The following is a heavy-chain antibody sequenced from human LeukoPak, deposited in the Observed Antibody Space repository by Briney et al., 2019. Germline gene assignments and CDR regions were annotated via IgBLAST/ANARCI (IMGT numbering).Heavy chain of an antibody. CDR1: GFTFSSYE. CDR2: ISSSGSTI. J-gene: IGHJ3*02. Sequence: PGGSLRLSCAASGFTFSSYEMNWVRQAPGKGLEWVSYISSSGSTIYYADSVKGRFTISRDNAKNSLYLQMNSLRAEDTAVYYCAKALRYCSSTSCQERYGAFDIWGQGTMVTVSS. D-gene: IGHD2-2*01. CDR3: AKALRYCSSTSCQERYGAFDI. V-gene: IGHV3-48*03.